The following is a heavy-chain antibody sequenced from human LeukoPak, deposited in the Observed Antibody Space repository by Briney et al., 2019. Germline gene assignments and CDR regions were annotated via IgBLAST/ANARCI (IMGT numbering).Heavy chain of an antibody. CDR3: ARGPSIAAAGPPGDY. J-gene: IGHJ4*02. CDR2: INPNSGGT. V-gene: IGHV1-2*02. D-gene: IGHD6-13*01. CDR1: GYTFTGYH. Sequence: GASVKVSCKASGYTFTGYHMHWVRQAPGQGLEWMGWINPNSGGTNYAQKFQGRVTMTRDTSISTAYMELSRLRSDDTAVYYCARGPSIAAAGPPGDYWGQGTLVTVSS.